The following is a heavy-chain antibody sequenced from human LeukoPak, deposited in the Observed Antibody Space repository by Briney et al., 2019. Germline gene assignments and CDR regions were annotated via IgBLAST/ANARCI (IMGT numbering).Heavy chain of an antibody. Sequence: GGSLRLSCTASGFTFGDYAMSWFCQAPGKGLEWVGFIRSKAYGGTTEYAASVKGRFTISRDDSKSIAYLQMNSLKTEDTAVYYCTRGRGYSGYDRPFDYWGQGTLVTVSS. CDR2: IRSKAYGGTT. CDR3: TRGRGYSGYDRPFDY. V-gene: IGHV3-49*03. D-gene: IGHD5-12*01. J-gene: IGHJ4*02. CDR1: GFTFGDYA.